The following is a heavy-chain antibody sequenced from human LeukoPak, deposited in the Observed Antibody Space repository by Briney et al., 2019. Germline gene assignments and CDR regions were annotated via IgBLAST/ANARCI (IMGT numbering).Heavy chain of an antibody. CDR1: GGPFSGYY. D-gene: IGHD6-19*01. J-gene: IGHJ4*02. CDR3: ARTGGWYLDY. CDR2: INHSGST. V-gene: IGHV4-34*01. Sequence: SETLSLTCAVYGGPFSGYYWSWIRQPPGKGLEWIGEINHSGSTNYNPSLKSRVTISVDTSKNQFSLKLSSVTAADTAVYYCARTGGWYLDYWGQGTLVTVSS.